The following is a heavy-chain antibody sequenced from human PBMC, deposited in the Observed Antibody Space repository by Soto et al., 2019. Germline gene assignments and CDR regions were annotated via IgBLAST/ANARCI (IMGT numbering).Heavy chain of an antibody. V-gene: IGHV1-24*01. J-gene: IGHJ4*02. CDR2: FDLEERKY. CDR3: ATPKADYYFDY. D-gene: IGHD2-21*02. CDR1: GSSLIDTP. Sequence: QVQLVQSGAQVKRPGASVMVSCKVYGSSLIDTPIHWVRQIPGKGLEWMGDFDLEERKYISAQKIQGRGTITDESSTVTDFMDLGSLGSEDTAVYYSATPKADYYFDYWGQGTLVTASS.